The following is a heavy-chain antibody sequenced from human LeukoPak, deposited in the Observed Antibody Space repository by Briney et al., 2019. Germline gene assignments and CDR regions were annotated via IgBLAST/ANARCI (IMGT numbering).Heavy chain of an antibody. D-gene: IGHD3-10*01. CDR2: SYIRGST. CDR1: GDSISIGSYY. V-gene: IGHV4-61*02. Sequence: KPSETLSLTCTVSGDSISIGSYYWSWIRQPDGKGLEWIGRSYIRGSTDYNPSLKSRVAISVDTSTNQFSLKLNSVTAADTAVYYCARIGYGSGSPTNLWGQGTLVTVSS. CDR3: ARIGYGSGSPTNL. J-gene: IGHJ5*02.